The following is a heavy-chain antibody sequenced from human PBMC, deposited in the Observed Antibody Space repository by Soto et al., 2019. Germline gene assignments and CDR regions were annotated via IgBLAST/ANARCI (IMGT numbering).Heavy chain of an antibody. J-gene: IGHJ4*02. CDR2: IWYDGSNK. D-gene: IGHD3-10*01. Sequence: PGGSLRLSCAASGFTFSSYGMHWVRQAPGMGLEWVAVIWYDGSNKYYADSVKGRFTISRDNSKNTLYLEMNSLRAEDTAVYYCVCLIKGLDYWGQGTQVTVSS. CDR3: VCLIKGLDY. V-gene: IGHV3-33*01. CDR1: GFTFSSYG.